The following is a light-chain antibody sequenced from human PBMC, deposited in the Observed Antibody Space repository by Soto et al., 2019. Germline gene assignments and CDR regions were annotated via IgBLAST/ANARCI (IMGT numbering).Light chain of an antibody. CDR1: QSLLHRNGFHY. Sequence: DVVMTQSPLSLPVTPGEPASISCRSSQSLLHRNGFHYLDWYLQRPGQSPQLLIYSGSYRASGVPDRFSGSGSGTDFILKISGVEAEDVGVYYCMQGLETLTFGPGTRLEIK. J-gene: IGKJ5*01. V-gene: IGKV2-28*01. CDR2: SGS. CDR3: MQGLETLT.